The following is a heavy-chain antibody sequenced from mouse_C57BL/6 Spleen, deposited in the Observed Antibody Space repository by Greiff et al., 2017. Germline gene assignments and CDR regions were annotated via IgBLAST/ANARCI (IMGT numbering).Heavy chain of an antibody. CDR2: INPNNGGT. CDR3: ARIYYGYDYAMDY. J-gene: IGHJ4*01. D-gene: IGHD2-2*01. CDR1: GYTFTDYN. V-gene: IGHV1-22*01. Sequence: VHVKQSGPELVKPGASVKMSCKASGYTFTDYNMHWVKQSHGKSLEWIGYINPNNGGTSYNQKFKGKATLTVNKSSSTAYMELRSLTSEDSAVYYCARIYYGYDYAMDYWGQGTSVTVSS.